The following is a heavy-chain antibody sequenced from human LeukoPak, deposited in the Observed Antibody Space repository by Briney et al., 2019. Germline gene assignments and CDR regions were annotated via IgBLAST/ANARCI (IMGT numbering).Heavy chain of an antibody. CDR2: IYYSGST. Sequence: PSETLSLTCTVSGGSISSYYWSWIRQPPGKGREWIGYIYYSGSTNYNPSLKSRVTISVDTSKNQFSLKLSSVTAADTAVYYCARFSYQPLRHYFDYWGQGTLVTVSS. J-gene: IGHJ4*02. CDR3: ARFSYQPLRHYFDY. V-gene: IGHV4-59*08. D-gene: IGHD2-2*01. CDR1: GGSISSYY.